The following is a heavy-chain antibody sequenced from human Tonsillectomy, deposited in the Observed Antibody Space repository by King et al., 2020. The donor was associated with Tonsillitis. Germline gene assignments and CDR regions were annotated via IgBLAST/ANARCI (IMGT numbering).Heavy chain of an antibody. J-gene: IGHJ5*02. V-gene: IGHV2-70*11. D-gene: IGHD3-22*01. CDR2: IDWDDDK. CDR3: ARNTYYYDRSGYFLLDL. Sequence: VTLKESGPALVKPTQTLTLTCTFSGFSISTSGMCVSWIRQPPGKALEWLARIDWDDDKYYSTSLQTRLTISKDTSKNQVVLTMTNMDPVDTATYYFARNTYYYDRSGYFLLDLWGQGTLVTVSS. CDR1: GFSISTSGMC.